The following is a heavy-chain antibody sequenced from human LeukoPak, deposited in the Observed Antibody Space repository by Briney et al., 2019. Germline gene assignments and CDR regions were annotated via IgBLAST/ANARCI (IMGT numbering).Heavy chain of an antibody. CDR1: GGSLSSYS. J-gene: IGHJ4*02. CDR2: IYTSGST. CDR3: ARGPTTVTTEYFDY. V-gene: IGHV4-4*07. D-gene: IGHD4-17*01. Sequence: SGTLSLTCTVSGGSLSSYSWSWIRQPAGKGLEWIGRIYTSGSTNYNPSLKRRVTMSVDTSKNQFSLKLSSVTAADTAVYYCARGPTTVTTEYFDYWGQGTLVTVSS.